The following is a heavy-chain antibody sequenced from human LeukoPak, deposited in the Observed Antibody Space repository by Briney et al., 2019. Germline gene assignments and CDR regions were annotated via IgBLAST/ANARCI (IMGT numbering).Heavy chain of an antibody. D-gene: IGHD5-24*01. CDR3: AKGDGYNILNPLDY. CDR2: ISGGGGST. J-gene: IGHJ4*02. Sequence: GGSLRLSCAASGFTFSSYAMSWVRQAPGKGLEWVSAISGGGGSTYYADSVKGRFTISRDNSKNTLYLQMNSLRAEDTAVYYCAKGDGYNILNPLDYWGQGTLVTVSS. CDR1: GFTFSSYA. V-gene: IGHV3-23*01.